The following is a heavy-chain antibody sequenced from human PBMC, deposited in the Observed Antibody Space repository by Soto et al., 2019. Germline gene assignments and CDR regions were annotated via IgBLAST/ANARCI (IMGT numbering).Heavy chain of an antibody. V-gene: IGHV4-61*01. J-gene: IGHJ5*02. Sequence: PSETLSLTCTVSGDSVSSTTYYWSWIRQPPGKGLEWIGFIYYTGSTHYNPSLKSRVTISVDTSKNQFSLKLSSVTAADTAVYYCARVPSPWGQGTLVTVSS. CDR2: IYYTGST. CDR1: GDSVSSTTYY. CDR3: ARVPSP.